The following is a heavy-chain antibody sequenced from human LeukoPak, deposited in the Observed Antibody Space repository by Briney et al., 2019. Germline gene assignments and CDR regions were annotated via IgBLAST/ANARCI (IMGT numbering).Heavy chain of an antibody. D-gene: IGHD3-10*01. Sequence: GGSLRLSCAASGFTFSTYSMNWVRQAPGKGPEWVSSISSSSSYIYYADSVKGRFTISRDYAKNSLYLQMNSLRAEDTAVYYCARNYYGSGCYPGFDPWGQGTLVTVSS. CDR3: ARNYYGSGCYPGFDP. J-gene: IGHJ5*02. V-gene: IGHV3-21*01. CDR2: ISSSSSYI. CDR1: GFTFSTYS.